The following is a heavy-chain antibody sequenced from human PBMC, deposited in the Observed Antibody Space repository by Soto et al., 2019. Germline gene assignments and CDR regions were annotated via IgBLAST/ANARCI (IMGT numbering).Heavy chain of an antibody. V-gene: IGHV4-59*01. J-gene: IGHJ6*02. CDR1: GGSISSYC. D-gene: IGHD3-10*01. CDR2: ICYSGST. Sequence: SETLSLTCTVSGGSISSYCWGWVRQPPGKGLEWIGYICYSGSTDYNPSLKSRVTISVDTSQFSLRLRSVTAADTAVYYCARVLGNYYGMDVWGQGTTVTVSS. CDR3: ARVLGNYYGMDV.